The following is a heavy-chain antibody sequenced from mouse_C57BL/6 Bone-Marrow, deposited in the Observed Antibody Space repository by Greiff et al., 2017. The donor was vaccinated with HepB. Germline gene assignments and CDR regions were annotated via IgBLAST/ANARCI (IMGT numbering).Heavy chain of an antibody. CDR1: GYSITSGYY. D-gene: IGHD1-1*01. Sequence: VQLKESGPGLVKPSQSLSLTCSVTGYSITSGYYWNWIRQFPGNKLEWMGYISYDGSNNYNPSLKNRISITRDTSKNQFFLKLNSVTTEDTATYYCARDGPHYYGSSYWYFDVWGTGTTVTVSS. CDR2: ISYDGSN. J-gene: IGHJ1*03. CDR3: ARDGPHYYGSSYWYFDV. V-gene: IGHV3-6*01.